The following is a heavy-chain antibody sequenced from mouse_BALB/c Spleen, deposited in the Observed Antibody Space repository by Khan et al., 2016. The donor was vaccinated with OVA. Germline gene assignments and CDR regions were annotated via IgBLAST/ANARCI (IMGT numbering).Heavy chain of an antibody. Sequence: QVQLKDSGAELVKAGASVKMSCKASGYTFTSYWMHWVKQRLGQGLEWFAETNPTNGRTYYNEKFKSKATLTVDKSSSTAYMLLSGPTCEDSAVYYCARIKKIVATYFDYWGQGTTLTVSS. D-gene: IGHD1-1*01. CDR3: ARIKKIVATYFDY. CDR1: GYTFTSYW. CDR2: TNPTNGRT. V-gene: IGHV1S81*02. J-gene: IGHJ2*01.